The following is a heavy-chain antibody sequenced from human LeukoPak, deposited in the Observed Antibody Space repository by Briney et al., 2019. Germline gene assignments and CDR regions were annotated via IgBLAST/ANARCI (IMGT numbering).Heavy chain of an antibody. CDR1: GDTFTSYG. CDR2: ISAYNGNT. CDR3: ARGFGTTIFGVVIPGYYYYYMDV. J-gene: IGHJ6*03. D-gene: IGHD3-3*01. V-gene: IGHV1-18*01. Sequence: ASVKVSCKASGDTFTSYGISWVRQAPGQGLEWMGWISAYNGNTNYAQKLQGRVTITRNTSISTAYMELSSLRSEDTAVYYCARGFGTTIFGVVIPGYYYYYMDVWGKGTTVTVSS.